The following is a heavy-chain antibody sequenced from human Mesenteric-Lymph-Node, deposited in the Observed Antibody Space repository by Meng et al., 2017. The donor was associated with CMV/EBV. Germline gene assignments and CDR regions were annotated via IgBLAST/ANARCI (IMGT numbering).Heavy chain of an antibody. V-gene: IGHV3-23*01. D-gene: IGHD3-3*01. Sequence: GGSLKISCAASGFTFSSYAMSWVRQAPGKGLEWVSAISGSGGSTYYADSVKGRFTISRDNSKNTLYLQMNSLRAEDTAVYYCAKVGLRFLEWLSIDYWGQGTLVTVSS. CDR2: ISGSGGST. J-gene: IGHJ4*02. CDR3: AKVGLRFLEWLSIDY. CDR1: GFTFSSYA.